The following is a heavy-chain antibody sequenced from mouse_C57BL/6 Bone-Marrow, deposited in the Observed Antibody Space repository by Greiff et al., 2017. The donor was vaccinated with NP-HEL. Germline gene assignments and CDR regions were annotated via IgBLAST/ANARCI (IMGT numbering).Heavy chain of an antibody. V-gene: IGHV2-5*01. J-gene: IGHJ4*01. CDR1: GFSLTSYG. CDR2: IWRGGST. Sequence: VKLVESGPGLVQPSQSLSITCTVSGFSLTSYGVHWVRQSPGKGLEWLGVIWRGGSTDYNAAFMSRLSITKDNSKSQVFFKMNSLQADDTAIYYCANTDYYGSSLYYAMDYWGQGTSVTVSS. CDR3: ANTDYYGSSLYYAMDY. D-gene: IGHD1-1*01.